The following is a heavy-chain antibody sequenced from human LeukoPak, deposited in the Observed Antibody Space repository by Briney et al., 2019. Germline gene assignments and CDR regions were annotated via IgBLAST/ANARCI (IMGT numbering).Heavy chain of an antibody. CDR1: GFTLSYYW. J-gene: IGHJ5*02. V-gene: IGHV3-74*01. CDR3: ARDPRNKGFDP. Sequence: GGSLRLSCAASGFTLSYYWMHWVRQGPGKGLVWVSTINGDGSSTNYADSVKGRFTISRDNAKNTLYLEMNSLRVEDTAVYYCARDPRNKGFDPWGQGTLDPVSS. CDR2: INGDGSST. D-gene: IGHD1/OR15-1a*01.